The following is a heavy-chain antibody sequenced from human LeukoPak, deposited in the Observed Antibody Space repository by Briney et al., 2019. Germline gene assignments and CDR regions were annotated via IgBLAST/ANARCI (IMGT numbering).Heavy chain of an antibody. V-gene: IGHV3-30*18. CDR1: GFTFSSYG. CDR2: ISYDGGNK. CDR3: AKDDSFWSGYPDY. Sequence: GGSLRLSCAASGFTFSSYGMHWVRQAPGKGLEWVAVISYDGGNKYYADSVKGRFTISRDISKNTLYLQMNSLRAEDTALYYCAKDDSFWSGYPDYWGQGTLVTVSS. D-gene: IGHD3-3*01. J-gene: IGHJ4*02.